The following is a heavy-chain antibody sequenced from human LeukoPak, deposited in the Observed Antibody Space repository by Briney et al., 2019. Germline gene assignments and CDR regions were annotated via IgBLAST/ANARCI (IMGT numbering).Heavy chain of an antibody. CDR1: GYSFTSYW. CDR3: AKQTAMGRSGDY. V-gene: IGHV5-51*01. J-gene: IGHJ4*02. D-gene: IGHD5-18*01. CDR2: IDPSDSET. Sequence: PGESLKTSCQASGYSFTSYWIGWVRPLPGKGLEWMGIIDPSDSETRYTPSFQGQVTISVDKSLTTADLQWNSLKASDTAMYYCAKQTAMGRSGDYWGQGTLVTVSS.